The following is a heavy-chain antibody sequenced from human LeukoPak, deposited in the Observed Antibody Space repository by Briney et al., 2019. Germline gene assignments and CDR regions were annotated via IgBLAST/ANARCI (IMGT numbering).Heavy chain of an antibody. J-gene: IGHJ4*02. D-gene: IGHD3-16*01. V-gene: IGHV4-4*07. Sequence: SETLSLTCSVSGGSFSSYFWSWVRQPAGKGLEWIGRIYPSGNTNYNPSLKSRVTLSVDTSKTQFSLKLSSVTAADTAVYYCASADVLSLGIDYWGQGTLVTVSS. CDR3: ASADVLSLGIDY. CDR1: GGSFSSYF. CDR2: IYPSGNT.